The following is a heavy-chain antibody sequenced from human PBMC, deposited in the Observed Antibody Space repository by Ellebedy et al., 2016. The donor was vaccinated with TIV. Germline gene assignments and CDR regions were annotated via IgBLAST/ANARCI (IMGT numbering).Heavy chain of an antibody. V-gene: IGHV1-46*01. Sequence: AASVKVSCKASGYTFINYYMHWVRQAPGQGLEWVGLIDPSGGSTAYAQAFEGRVTMTPDTSTSTVYMELRSLRSDDTAMYYCARDRRKGDTFDYWGQGTLVTVSS. D-gene: IGHD3-16*01. J-gene: IGHJ4*02. CDR2: IDPSGGST. CDR1: GYTFINYY. CDR3: ARDRRKGDTFDY.